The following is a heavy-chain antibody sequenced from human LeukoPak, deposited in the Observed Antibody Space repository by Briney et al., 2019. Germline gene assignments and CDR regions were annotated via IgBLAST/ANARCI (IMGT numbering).Heavy chain of an antibody. D-gene: IGHD5-18*01. V-gene: IGHV1-69*04. CDR3: ARGAGYSYGNYYFDY. CDR1: GGTFSSYA. CDR2: IITILGIA. J-gene: IGHJ4*02. Sequence: GASVKVSCKASGGTFSSYAISWVRQAPGQGLEWMGRIITILGIANYAQKFQGRVTITADKSTSTAYMELSSLRSEDTAVYYCARGAGYSYGNYYFDYWGQGTLVTVSS.